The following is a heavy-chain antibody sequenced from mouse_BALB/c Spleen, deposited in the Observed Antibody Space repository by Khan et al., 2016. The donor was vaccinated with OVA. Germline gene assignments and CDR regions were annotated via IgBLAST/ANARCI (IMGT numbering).Heavy chain of an antibody. Sequence: EVQLVESGPGLVKPSQSLSLTCTVTGYSITSDYAWNWIRQFPGNKLEWMGYIKYSGSTSYNPSLKSRISITRNTSQNQFFLQLSSVTTEDTATYYCARSGTISTVVATYFDSWGQGTTLTVSS. J-gene: IGHJ2*01. CDR3: ARSGTISTVVATYFDS. D-gene: IGHD1-1*01. V-gene: IGHV3-2*02. CDR2: IKYSGST. CDR1: GYSITSDYA.